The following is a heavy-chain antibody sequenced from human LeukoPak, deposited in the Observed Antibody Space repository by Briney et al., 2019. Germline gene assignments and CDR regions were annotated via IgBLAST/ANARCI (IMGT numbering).Heavy chain of an antibody. D-gene: IGHD3-10*01. CDR2: INSDGSST. J-gene: IGHJ6*03. CDR3: ARGMVRGVYYYMDV. CDR1: GFTFSSYW. V-gene: IGHV3-74*01. Sequence: GGSLRLSCAASGFTFSSYWMHWVRQAPGKGLVWVSRINSDGSSTSYADSVKGRFTISRDNAKNTLYLQMNSLRAEDTAVYYCARGMVRGVYYYMDVWGKGTTVTVSS.